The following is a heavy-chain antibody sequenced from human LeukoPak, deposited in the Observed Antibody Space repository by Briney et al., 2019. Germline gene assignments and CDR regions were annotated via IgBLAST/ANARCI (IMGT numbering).Heavy chain of an antibody. CDR2: LSSSSTTI. CDR1: GFTLRSYA. CDR3: ARDTGGGSYGY. D-gene: IGHD1-26*01. Sequence: PGGSLRLSCTASGFTLRSYAMNWVRHAPGKGLQWVSYLSSSSTTIYYADSVKGRFTISRDNAKNSLYLQMNGLRDEDTAVYYCARDTGGGSYGYWGQGTLVTVSS. V-gene: IGHV3-48*02. J-gene: IGHJ4*02.